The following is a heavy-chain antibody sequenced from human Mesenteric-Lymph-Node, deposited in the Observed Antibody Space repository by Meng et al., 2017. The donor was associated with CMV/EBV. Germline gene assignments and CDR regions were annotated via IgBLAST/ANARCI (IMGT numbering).Heavy chain of an antibody. D-gene: IGHD3-10*01. J-gene: IGHJ4*02. CDR1: GGTLIRYS. Sequence: SVKVSCKASGGTLIRYSVNWVRQAPGQGLEWMGGVIPIANTANYAQPFQGRVTITADKNTNTAFLELTRLSSEDTAVYYCAREPPLRGSGSYFRSGFFDSWGQGTPVTVSS. CDR2: VIPIANTA. CDR3: AREPPLRGSGSYFRSGFFDS. V-gene: IGHV1-69*06.